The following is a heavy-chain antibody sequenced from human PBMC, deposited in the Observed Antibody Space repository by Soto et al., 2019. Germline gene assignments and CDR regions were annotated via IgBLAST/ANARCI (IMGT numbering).Heavy chain of an antibody. J-gene: IGHJ5*02. CDR1: GYTFTGHY. V-gene: IGHV1-18*04. Sequence: ASVKVSCKASGYTFTGHYIHWVRRAPGQGLEWMGWISANSGITYNAERLQGRVTMTTDTSTSTAYLELRNLGSDDTAIYYCARGPTRSYNYFDPWGQGTLVTVSS. CDR2: ISANSGIT. CDR3: ARGPTRSYNYFDP.